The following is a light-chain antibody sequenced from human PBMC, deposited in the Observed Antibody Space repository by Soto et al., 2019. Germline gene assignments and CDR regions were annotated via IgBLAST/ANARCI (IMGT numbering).Light chain of an antibody. Sequence: QSALTQPASVSGSPGQSITISCTGTSSDFGDYKYVSWYQQHPGKAPKLMMSEVSNRPSGVSARFSGSKSGNTASLTISGLQAEDEADYYCSSYTTTNTVVFGGGTQLTVL. CDR2: EVS. V-gene: IGLV2-14*03. J-gene: IGLJ2*01. CDR3: SSYTTTNTVV. CDR1: SSDFGDYKY.